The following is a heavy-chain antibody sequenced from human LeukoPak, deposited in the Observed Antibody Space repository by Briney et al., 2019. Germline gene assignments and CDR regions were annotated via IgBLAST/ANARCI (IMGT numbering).Heavy chain of an antibody. D-gene: IGHD2-2*01. CDR1: GGSFSGYY. J-gene: IGHJ6*02. V-gene: IGHV4-34*01. Sequence: SETLSLTCAVYGGSFSGYYWSWIRQPPGKGLEWIGEINHSGSTNYNPSLESRVTISVDTSKNQFSLKLSSVTAADTAVYYCARGYSSTSLEQNYYYYGMDVWGQGTTVTVSS. CDR3: ARGYSSTSLEQNYYYYGMDV. CDR2: INHSGST.